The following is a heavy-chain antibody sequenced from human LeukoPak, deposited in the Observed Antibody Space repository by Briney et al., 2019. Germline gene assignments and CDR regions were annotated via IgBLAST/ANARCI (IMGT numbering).Heavy chain of an antibody. J-gene: IGHJ4*02. CDR3: ARGRWLVNY. D-gene: IGHD6-19*01. CDR1: GGSISTYY. CDR2: IYYNEST. V-gene: IGHV4-59*01. Sequence: PSETLSLTCTVSGGSISTYYWSWIRQPVGKGLEWIGYIYYNESTNYNHSVKSRVTISADTSKNQFSLKLRSVTAADTAVYYCARGRWLVNYWGQGTLVTVSS.